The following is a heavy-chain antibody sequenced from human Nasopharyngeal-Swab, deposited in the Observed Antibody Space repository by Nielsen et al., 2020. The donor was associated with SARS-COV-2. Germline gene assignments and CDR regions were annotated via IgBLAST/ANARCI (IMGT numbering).Heavy chain of an antibody. D-gene: IGHD3-3*01. J-gene: IGHJ6*02. CDR1: GGAFRGYS. V-gene: IGHV4-34*01. CDR3: ARGRGLRHYYYYYGMDV. Sequence: GSLTLTCAVSGGAFRGYSWSWIRQPPGTGLEWIGEINHSGSTNYNPSLKSRVTISVDTSKNQFSLKLSSVTAADTAVYYCARGRGLRHYYYYYGMDVWGQGTTVTVSS. CDR2: INHSGST.